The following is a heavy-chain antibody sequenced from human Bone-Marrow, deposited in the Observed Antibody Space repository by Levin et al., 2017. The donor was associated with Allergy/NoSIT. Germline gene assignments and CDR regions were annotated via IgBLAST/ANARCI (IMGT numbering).Heavy chain of an antibody. CDR1: GFTFNNYW. V-gene: IGHV3-7*01. CDR2: IKEDGSDK. CDR3: AREDVSPFDY. J-gene: IGHJ4*02. Sequence: GESLKISCAASGFTFNNYWMSWVRQAPGKGLEWVANIKEDGSDKNYVDSVKGRFTISRVNAKNSLYLQMNSLRAEDTAVYYCAREDVSPFDYWGQGTLVTVSS.